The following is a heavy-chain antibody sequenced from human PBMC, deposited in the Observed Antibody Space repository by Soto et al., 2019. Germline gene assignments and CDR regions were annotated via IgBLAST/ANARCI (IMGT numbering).Heavy chain of an antibody. Sequence: ASVKVSCKASGGTFSSYAISWVRQAPGQGLEWMGGIIPIFGTANYAQKFQGRVTITADESTSTAYMELSSLRSEDTAVYYCARDLSGSYLTLDYWGQGTLVTVSS. D-gene: IGHD1-26*01. CDR2: IIPIFGTA. CDR3: ARDLSGSYLTLDY. J-gene: IGHJ4*02. V-gene: IGHV1-69*13. CDR1: GGTFSSYA.